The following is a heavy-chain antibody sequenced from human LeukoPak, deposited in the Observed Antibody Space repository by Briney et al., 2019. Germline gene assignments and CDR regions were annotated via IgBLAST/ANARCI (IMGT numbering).Heavy chain of an antibody. CDR1: GFTFSSYG. CDR2: IWYDGSNK. Sequence: GGSLRLSCAASGFTFSSYGMHWVRQAPGKGLEWVAVIWYDGSNKYYADSVKGRFTISRDNSKNTLYLQVNSLRAEDTAVYYCARDRQGGSGWYGGSDYWGQGTLVTVSS. J-gene: IGHJ4*02. V-gene: IGHV3-33*01. D-gene: IGHD6-19*01. CDR3: ARDRQGGSGWYGGSDY.